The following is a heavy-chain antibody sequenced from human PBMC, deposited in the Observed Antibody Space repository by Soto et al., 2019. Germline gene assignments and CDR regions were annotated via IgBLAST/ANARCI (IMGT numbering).Heavy chain of an antibody. D-gene: IGHD3-10*01. CDR1: GASMSSGGHS. CDR2: IYATGKT. J-gene: IGHJ6*02. CDR3: ARAPPGPSPRWDV. Sequence: QVQLQESGSGLVKPSQTLSVTCGVSGASMSSGGHSWSWIRQSPGEGLEWIGCIYATGKTYYNPSLKSRVTISVDTSKNQFSLNVTSVTAAYTAVYYCARAPPGPSPRWDVWGQGTTVTVSS. V-gene: IGHV4-30-2*06.